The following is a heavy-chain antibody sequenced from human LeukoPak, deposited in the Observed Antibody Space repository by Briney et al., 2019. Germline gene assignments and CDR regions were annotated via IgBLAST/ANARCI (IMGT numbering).Heavy chain of an antibody. CDR1: GYTFTNYD. CDR2: MNPNSGST. J-gene: IGHJ6*02. D-gene: IGHD2-15*01. CDR3: ARAKTERERIGRRGMDV. Sequence: GASVKVSCKASGYTFTNYDFNWMRQATGQGLEWMGWMNPNSGSTGYAQKFQGRVTITADESTSTAYMELSSLRSEDTAVYYCARAKTERERIGRRGMDVWGQGTTVTVSS. V-gene: IGHV1-8*01.